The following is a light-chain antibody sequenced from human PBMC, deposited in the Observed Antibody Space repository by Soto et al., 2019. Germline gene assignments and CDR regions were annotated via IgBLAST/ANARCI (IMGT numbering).Light chain of an antibody. J-gene: IGKJ2*01. V-gene: IGKV1-39*01. CDR3: QQSYSPPRT. Sequence: DIQMTQSPSSLSSSVGDRVTITCRASQSISNSLNWYQQKPGKAPKLLIHATFSLKSGVPSRFISSGSGTDFSLTISSLQPEDFATYYCQQSYSPPRTFGQGTKLEIK. CDR2: ATF. CDR1: QSISNS.